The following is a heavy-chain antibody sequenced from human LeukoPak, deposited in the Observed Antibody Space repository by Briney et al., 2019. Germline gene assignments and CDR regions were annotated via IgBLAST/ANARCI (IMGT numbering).Heavy chain of an antibody. J-gene: IGHJ4*02. CDR3: AKDLRNYAGTLFDY. CDR1: GFTVSGFW. CDR2: INTDGSST. Sequence: GGSLRLSCTASGFTVSGFWMYWVRQVPGKGLMSVSRINTDGSSTSYADSVKGRFTISRDSAKNTLYLQMNSLRAEDTAVYYCAKDLRNYAGTLFDYWGQGTLVTVSS. V-gene: IGHV3-74*01. D-gene: IGHD6-13*01.